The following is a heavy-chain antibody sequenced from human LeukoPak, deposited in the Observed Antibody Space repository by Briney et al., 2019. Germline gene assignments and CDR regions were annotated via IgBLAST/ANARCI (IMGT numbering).Heavy chain of an antibody. V-gene: IGHV3-7*04. Sequence: GGSLRLSCAVSGFTVSSNYMSWVSQAPGKGLEWLANIKQDGSDKYYVDSVKGRFTISRDNAKNSLYLQMNSLRAEDTAVYYCARPAIAGDFDYWGQGTLVTVSS. CDR3: ARPAIAGDFDY. CDR2: IKQDGSDK. CDR1: GFTVSSNY. D-gene: IGHD6-13*01. J-gene: IGHJ4*02.